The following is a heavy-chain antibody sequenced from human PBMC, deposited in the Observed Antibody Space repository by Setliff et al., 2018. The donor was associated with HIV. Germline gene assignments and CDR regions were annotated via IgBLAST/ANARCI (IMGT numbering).Heavy chain of an antibody. Sequence: GASVKVSCKASGYPFTSYAMHWVRQAPGQRLEGMGWINAGNGNTKYSQKFQGRVTITRDTSASTAYMELSSLRSEDTAVYYCARDGQQLVSYYYYYYMDVWGKGTTVTVSS. CDR1: GYPFTSYA. CDR2: INAGNGNT. J-gene: IGHJ6*03. V-gene: IGHV1-3*01. CDR3: ARDGQQLVSYYYYYYMDV. D-gene: IGHD6-13*01.